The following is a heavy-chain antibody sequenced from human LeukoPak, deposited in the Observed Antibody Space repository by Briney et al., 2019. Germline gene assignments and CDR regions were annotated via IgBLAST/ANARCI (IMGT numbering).Heavy chain of an antibody. J-gene: IGHJ3*02. Sequence: SETPSLTCTVSGGSISSSSYYWGWIRQPPGKGLEWIGSIYYSGSTYYNPSLKSRVTISVDTSKNQFSLKLSSVTAADTAVYYCARHYSESGVDAFDIWGQGTLVTVS. V-gene: IGHV4-39*01. CDR3: ARHYSESGVDAFDI. D-gene: IGHD1-26*01. CDR1: GGSISSSSYY. CDR2: IYYSGST.